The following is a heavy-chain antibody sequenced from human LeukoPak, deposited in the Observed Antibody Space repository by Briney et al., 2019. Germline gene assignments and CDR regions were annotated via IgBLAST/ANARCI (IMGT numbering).Heavy chain of an antibody. V-gene: IGHV3-23*01. CDR2: ISGSGGST. CDR1: GFTFSSYA. J-gene: IGHJ3*02. CDR3: AKANKYYDSSGYYYEAFDI. Sequence: GGSLRLSCAASGFTFSSYAMSWVRQAPGKGMEWVSAISGSGGSTYYADSVKGRFTISRDNSKNTLYPQMNSLRAEDTAVYYCAKANKYYDSSGYYYEAFDIWGQGTMVTVSS. D-gene: IGHD3-22*01.